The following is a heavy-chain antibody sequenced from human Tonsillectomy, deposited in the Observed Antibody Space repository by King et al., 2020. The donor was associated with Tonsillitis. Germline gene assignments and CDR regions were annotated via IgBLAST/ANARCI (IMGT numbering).Heavy chain of an antibody. Sequence: QLVQSGAEVKKPGASVKVSCTISGYTLTKLSINWVRQAPGKGLEWVGGFDHEVGATLSAQNFQGRVTMTVDTSTDTAYLDLSRMRSDDTAVYYCTRSGTFDYWGQGTLVTVSS. CDR1: GYTLTKLS. CDR3: TRSGTFDY. J-gene: IGHJ4*02. V-gene: IGHV1-24*01. D-gene: IGHD1-26*01. CDR2: FDHEVGAT.